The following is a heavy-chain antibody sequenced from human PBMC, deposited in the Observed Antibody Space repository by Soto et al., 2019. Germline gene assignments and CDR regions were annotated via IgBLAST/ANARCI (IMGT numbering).Heavy chain of an antibody. CDR3: ARDVYYSDSDPYRMDG. Sequence: GSLTVSCAASGFRFRSYEMNWVSQAPGKGLEWVSYTSSSGSTIFYADSVKGRFTISRDNAKNSLYLQMNSLRAEDTAVYYCARDVYYSDSDPYRMDGWGEGSTV. J-gene: IGHJ6*02. V-gene: IGHV3-48*03. CDR2: TSSSGSTI. D-gene: IGHD3-22*01. CDR1: GFRFRSYE.